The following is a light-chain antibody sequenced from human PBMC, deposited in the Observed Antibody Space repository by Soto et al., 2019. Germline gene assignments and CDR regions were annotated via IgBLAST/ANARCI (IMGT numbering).Light chain of an antibody. CDR2: DVT. CDR1: NSDVGGYDY. CDR3: ISYASINTYV. Sequence: QSVLAQPASVSGSPGPWMPISCTGTNSDVGGYDYVSWYQQHPGKAPKLMIYDVTNRPSGVSNRFSGSKSGNTASLTISGLQAEDEADYYCISYASINTYVFGTGTKVTVL. J-gene: IGLJ1*01. V-gene: IGLV2-14*01.